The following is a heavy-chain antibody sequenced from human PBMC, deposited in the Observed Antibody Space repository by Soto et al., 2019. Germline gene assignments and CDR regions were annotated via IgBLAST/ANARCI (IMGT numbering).Heavy chain of an antibody. CDR3: ARDPVDGYAFFDS. D-gene: IGHD5-12*01. J-gene: IGHJ5*02. V-gene: IGHV4-59*01. CDR2: IYYSGST. Sequence: SETLSLTCTVSGGSISSYYWSWIRQPPGKGLEWIGYIYYSGSTNYNPSLKSRVTISVDTSKKQSSLKLTSVTAADTAVYWCARDPVDGYAFFDSWGQGALVTVSS. CDR1: GGSISSYY.